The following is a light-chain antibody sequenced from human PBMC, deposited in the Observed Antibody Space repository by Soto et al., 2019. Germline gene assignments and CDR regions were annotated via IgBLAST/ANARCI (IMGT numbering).Light chain of an antibody. J-gene: IGKJ2*01. V-gene: IGKV1-5*01. CDR2: DVF. CDR3: QQYHSFSFA. Sequence: DIQMTQSPSSLSASVGDRVTITCRASQSITYWLAWSQQKPGRAPKLLIYDVFNLQSGVPSRFSGSGSGTEFTLTISSLQPDDSATYYCQQYHSFSFAFGQGTKLEIK. CDR1: QSITYW.